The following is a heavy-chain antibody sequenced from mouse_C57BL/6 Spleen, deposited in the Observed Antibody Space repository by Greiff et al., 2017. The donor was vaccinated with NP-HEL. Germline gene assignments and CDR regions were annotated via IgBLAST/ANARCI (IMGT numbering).Heavy chain of an antibody. J-gene: IGHJ2*01. D-gene: IGHD2-1*01. V-gene: IGHV1-82*01. Sequence: QVQLQQSGPELVKPGASVKISCKASGYAFSRSWMNWVKQRPGKGLEWIGRIYPGDGDPNYNGKFKGKATLTADKSSSTAYMQLSSLTSEDSAVYFCASYGKGFDYWGQGTTLTVSS. CDR3: ASYGKGFDY. CDR2: IYPGDGDP. CDR1: GYAFSRSW.